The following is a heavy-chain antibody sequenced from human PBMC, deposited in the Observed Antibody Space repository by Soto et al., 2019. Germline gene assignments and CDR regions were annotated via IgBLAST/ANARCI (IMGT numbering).Heavy chain of an antibody. CDR1: GYTFTSYD. CDR2: MNPNSGNT. V-gene: IGHV1-8*01. D-gene: IGHD3-9*01. J-gene: IGHJ4*02. Sequence: ASVKVSCKASGYTFTSYDINWVRQASGQGLEWMGWMNPNSGNTGYAQKFQGRVTMTRNTSISTAYMELSSLRSEDTAVYYCARGTTNDILTGYYDWCFDLWGLGTPVTVYS. CDR3: ARGTTNDILTGYYDWCFDL.